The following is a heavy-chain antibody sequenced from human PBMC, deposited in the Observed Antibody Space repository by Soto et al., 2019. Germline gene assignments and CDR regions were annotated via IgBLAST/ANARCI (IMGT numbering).Heavy chain of an antibody. J-gene: IGHJ4*02. D-gene: IGHD1-26*01. CDR3: ARGGSYVGFDS. Sequence: SETLSLTCTVSGGSLKSSSHYWSWIRQHPGKGLEWIGYIHDFGSTKYNTSLERRVVISVETCKNQFSLKVQSVTAADTAFYFCARGGSYVGFDSWGQGARVTVS. V-gene: IGHV4-61*01. CDR2: IHDFGST. CDR1: GGSLKSSSHY.